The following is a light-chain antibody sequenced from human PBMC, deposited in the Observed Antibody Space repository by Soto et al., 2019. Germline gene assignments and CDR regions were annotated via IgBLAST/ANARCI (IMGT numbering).Light chain of an antibody. Sequence: QLVLTQPPSVSGSPGQSVTISCSGTSSDVGSYNGVAWYQQPPGTAPKLLIYEVNSRPSGVPDRFSGSMSGNTASLTISGLQAEDEAEYYCSLYTRSNTLLFGGGTKLTVL. CDR3: SLYTRSNTLL. CDR2: EVN. CDR1: SSDVGSYNG. J-gene: IGLJ2*01. V-gene: IGLV2-18*01.